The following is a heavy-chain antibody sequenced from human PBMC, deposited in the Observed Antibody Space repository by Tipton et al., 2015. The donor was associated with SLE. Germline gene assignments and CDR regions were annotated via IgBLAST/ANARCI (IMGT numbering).Heavy chain of an antibody. V-gene: IGHV4-31*03. CDR2: IHHSGRT. CDR1: GDSITDSGYS. J-gene: IGHJ3*02. Sequence: TLSLTCTVSGDSITDSGYSWNWVRQHPGAGLEWIGYIHHSGRTDYNPSLRSRVTISVDTSKNQFSLKLSSVTAADTAVYYCAGVSRDAFEIWGQGTMVTVSS. D-gene: IGHD5/OR15-5a*01. CDR3: AGVSRDAFEI.